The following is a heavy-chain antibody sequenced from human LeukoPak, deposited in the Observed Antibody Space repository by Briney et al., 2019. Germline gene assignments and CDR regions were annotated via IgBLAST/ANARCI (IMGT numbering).Heavy chain of an antibody. CDR1: GFTVSSNY. CDR2: ISGTGGST. V-gene: IGHV3-23*01. D-gene: IGHD1-26*01. CDR3: ARDAQGSYLDY. Sequence: AGGSLRLSCAASGFTVSSNYMSWVRQAPGEGPEWVSAISGTGGSTYYADSVKGRFTTSRDKSKNTLYLQMSSLRAEDTAVYYCARDAQGSYLDYWGQGTLVTVSS. J-gene: IGHJ4*02.